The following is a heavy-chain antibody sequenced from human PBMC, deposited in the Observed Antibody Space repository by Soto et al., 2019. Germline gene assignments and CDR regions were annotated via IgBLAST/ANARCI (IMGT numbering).Heavy chain of an antibody. Sequence: GGSLRLSCSASGFTFSDYYMSWIRQAPGKGLEWVSYVSSSGNYKNYEDSVKGRFTISRDNARNSLSLQMNSLRAEDTAVYFCAREAYDYYDTTGHYFDYWGHGTLVTVSS. CDR1: GFTFSDYY. V-gene: IGHV3-11*06. CDR2: VSSSGNYK. J-gene: IGHJ4*01. CDR3: AREAYDYYDTTGHYFDY. D-gene: IGHD3-22*01.